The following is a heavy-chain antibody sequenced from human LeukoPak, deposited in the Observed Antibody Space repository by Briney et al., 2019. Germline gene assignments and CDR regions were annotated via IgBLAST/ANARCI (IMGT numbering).Heavy chain of an antibody. V-gene: IGHV3-21*01. CDR2: ISSSSYI. CDR3: ARGHCSGGSCYSVDY. Sequence: PGGSLRLSCAASGFTFSSYSMNWVRQAPGKGLEWVSSISSSSYIYYADSVKGRFTISRDNAKNSLYLQMNSLRAKDTAVYYCARGHCSGGSCYSVDYWGQGTLVTVSS. CDR1: GFTFSSYS. D-gene: IGHD2-15*01. J-gene: IGHJ4*02.